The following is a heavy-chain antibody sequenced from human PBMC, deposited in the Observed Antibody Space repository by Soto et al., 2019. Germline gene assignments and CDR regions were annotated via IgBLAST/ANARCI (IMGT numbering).Heavy chain of an antibody. D-gene: IGHD3-3*01. J-gene: IGHJ6*02. CDR3: ARDFRFFEWLPNYHYGMDV. Sequence: GSLRLSCAASGFTFSSYWMHWVRQAPGKGLVWVSRINSDGSSTSYADSVKGRFTISRDNAKNTLYLQMNSLRAEDTAVYYCARDFRFFEWLPNYHYGMDVWGQGTTVTVSS. CDR1: GFTFSSYW. CDR2: INSDGSST. V-gene: IGHV3-74*01.